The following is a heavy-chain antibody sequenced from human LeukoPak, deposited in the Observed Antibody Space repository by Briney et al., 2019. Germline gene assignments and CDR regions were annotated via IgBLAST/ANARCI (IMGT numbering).Heavy chain of an antibody. Sequence: ASVKVSCKASGYTFTGYYMHWVRQAPGQGLEWMGWINPNSGGTNYAQKFQGWVTMTRDTSISTAYMELSRLRSDDTAVYYCARGLYDSSGYYYSFFFDYWGQGTLVTVSS. V-gene: IGHV1-2*04. J-gene: IGHJ4*02. CDR3: ARGLYDSSGYYYSFFFDY. CDR2: INPNSGGT. D-gene: IGHD3-22*01. CDR1: GYTFTGYY.